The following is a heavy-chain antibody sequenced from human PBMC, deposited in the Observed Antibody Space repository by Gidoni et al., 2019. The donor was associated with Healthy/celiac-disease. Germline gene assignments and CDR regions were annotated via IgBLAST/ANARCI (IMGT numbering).Heavy chain of an antibody. CDR2: IKQDGSEK. D-gene: IGHD3-16*01. Sequence: SWVRQAPGKGLEWVANIKQDGSEKYYVDSVKGRFTISRDNAKNSLYLQMNSLRAEDTAVYYCARDTQPLGEVFFSMGLPGPNMDVWGQGTTVTVSS. CDR3: ARDTQPLGEVFFSMGLPGPNMDV. J-gene: IGHJ6*02. V-gene: IGHV3-7*01.